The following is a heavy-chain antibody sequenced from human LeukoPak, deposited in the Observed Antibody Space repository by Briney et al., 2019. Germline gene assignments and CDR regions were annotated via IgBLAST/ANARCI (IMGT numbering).Heavy chain of an antibody. CDR2: IKQDGSEK. V-gene: IGHV3-7*03. J-gene: IGHJ4*02. CDR1: GFTFSLYW. CDR3: GKKTGSTGEAFDY. D-gene: IGHD1-1*01. Sequence: PGGSLRLSCAASGFTFSLYWMNWVRRAPGKGLEWVANIKQDGSEKNYVDSVKGRFTISRDNAKNSLYLQMNNLRVEDTAMYYCGKKTGSTGEAFDYWGQGTLVTVSS.